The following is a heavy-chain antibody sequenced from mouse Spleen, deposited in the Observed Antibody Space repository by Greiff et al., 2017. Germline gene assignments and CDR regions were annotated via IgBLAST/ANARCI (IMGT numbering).Heavy chain of an antibody. CDR2: IDPENGDT. CDR3: TTARTARALMDY. CDR1: GFNIKDDY. Sequence: EVQLQESGAELVRPGASVKLSCTASGFNIKDDYMHWVKQRPEQGLEWIGWIDPENGDTEYASKFQGKATITADTSSNTAYLQLSSLTSEDTAVYYCTTARTARALMDYWGQGTSVTVSS. V-gene: IGHV14-4*01. D-gene: IGHD3-1*01. J-gene: IGHJ4*01.